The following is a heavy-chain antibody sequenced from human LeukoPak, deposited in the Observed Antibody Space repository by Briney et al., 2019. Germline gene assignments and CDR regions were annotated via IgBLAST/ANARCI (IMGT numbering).Heavy chain of an antibody. J-gene: IGHJ3*01. D-gene: IGHD3-22*01. CDR1: GYTFPSYG. CDR3: ARESPRSGYYYGDDAFDF. CDR2: IIPIFGTA. Sequence: SVKVSCKASGYTFPSYGISWVRQAPGQGLEWMGGIIPIFGTANYAQKFQGRVTITADKSTSTAYMELSSLRSEDTAVYYCARESPRSGYYYGDDAFDFWGQGTMVTVSP. V-gene: IGHV1-69*06.